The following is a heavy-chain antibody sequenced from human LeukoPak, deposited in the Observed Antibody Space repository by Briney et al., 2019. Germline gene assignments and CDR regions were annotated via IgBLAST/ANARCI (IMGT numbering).Heavy chain of an antibody. Sequence: VASVKVSCKASGGIFSSYAISWVRQAPGQGLEWMGRIIPILGIANYAQKVQGRVTITGDKSTNTAYMDLSSLRSEDTAVYYCARALPPYYFDYWGQGTLVTVSS. CDR3: ARALPPYYFDY. J-gene: IGHJ4*02. V-gene: IGHV1-69*04. CDR1: GGIFSSYA. CDR2: IIPILGIA.